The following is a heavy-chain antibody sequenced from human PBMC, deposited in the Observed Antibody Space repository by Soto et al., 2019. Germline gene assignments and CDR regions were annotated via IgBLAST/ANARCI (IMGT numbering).Heavy chain of an antibody. CDR1: GFTFTHYW. CDR3: ARNRGWEMLDY. CDR2: INIDGTEK. J-gene: IGHJ4*02. V-gene: IGHV3-7*01. D-gene: IGHD6-19*01. Sequence: EVQLVESGGALVQPGGSLRLSCATSGFTFTHYWMNWVRQAPGKGLEWVANINIDGTEKYYGDSVKGRFTISRDNAKNSPYLQMDSLRDEDMAGYYCARNRGWEMLDYWGQGTLVTVSS.